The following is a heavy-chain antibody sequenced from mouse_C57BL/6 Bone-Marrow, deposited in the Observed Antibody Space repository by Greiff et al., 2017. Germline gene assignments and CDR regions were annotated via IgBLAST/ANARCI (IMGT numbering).Heavy chain of an antibody. Sequence: VQLQQSGAELVRPGASVKLSCTASGFNIKDYYMHWVKQRPGQGLEWIGMIHPNSGSTNYNEKFKSKATLTVDKSSSTAYMQLSSLTSEDSAVYYCARRGYDPSWGQGTSVTVSS. J-gene: IGHJ4*01. D-gene: IGHD2-3*01. CDR3: ARRGYDPS. V-gene: IGHV1-64*01. CDR1: GFNIKDYY. CDR2: IHPNSGST.